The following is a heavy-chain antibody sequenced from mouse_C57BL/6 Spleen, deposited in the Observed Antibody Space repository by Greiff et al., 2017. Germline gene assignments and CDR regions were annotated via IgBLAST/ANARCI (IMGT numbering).Heavy chain of an antibody. CDR1: GYTFTSYW. Sequence: QVQLQQPGAERVRPGSSVKLSCKASGYTFTSYWMHWVKQRPIQGLEWIGNIDPSDSETHYNQKFKDKATLTVDKSSSAAYMPLSSLTSEDSAVYSCARGSNYWGDAMYYWSQGTSVTVSS. J-gene: IGHJ4*01. D-gene: IGHD2-5*01. V-gene: IGHV1-52*01. CDR2: IDPSDSET. CDR3: ARGSNYWGDAMYY.